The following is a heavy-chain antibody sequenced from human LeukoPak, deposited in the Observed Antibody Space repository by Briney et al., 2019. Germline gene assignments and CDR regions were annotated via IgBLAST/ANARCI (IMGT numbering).Heavy chain of an antibody. Sequence: ASVKVSCKASGYTFTGYYMHWVRQAPGQGLEWMGWINPNSGGTKYAQKFQGRVTMTRDTSISTAYMELSRLRSDDTAVYYCARGNRITVVRGVLNWFDPWGQGTLVTVSS. CDR1: GYTFTGYY. CDR2: INPNSGGT. J-gene: IGHJ5*02. D-gene: IGHD3-10*01. V-gene: IGHV1-2*02. CDR3: ARGNRITVVRGVLNWFDP.